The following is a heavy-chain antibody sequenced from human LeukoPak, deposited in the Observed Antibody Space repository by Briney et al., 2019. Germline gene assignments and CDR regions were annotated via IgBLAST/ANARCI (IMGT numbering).Heavy chain of an antibody. V-gene: IGHV4-31*03. CDR3: VREGEYGEDYY. D-gene: IGHD4-17*01. Sequence: SETLSLTCTVSGGSSIGSGGYYWTWIRQHPEKGLEWIGYFYHRASYNPSLKGRVTISVDTSENQFSLSLASVTAADTAVYYCVREGEYGEDYYWGQGAQVIVST. CDR2: FYHRA. J-gene: IGHJ4*02. CDR1: GGSSIGSGGYY.